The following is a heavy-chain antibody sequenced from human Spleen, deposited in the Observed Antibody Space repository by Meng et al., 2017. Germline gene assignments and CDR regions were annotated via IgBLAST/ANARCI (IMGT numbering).Heavy chain of an antibody. D-gene: IGHD4-11*01. CDR2: INHSGST. Sequence: VRLHQWGAGLLKHSGTLSFTDVVSGGSGLGYYWVWIRQPPGKGLEWIVEINHSGSTNYNPSLESRATRSVDTSQNDLSLKLSSVTAADSAVYYCARGPTTMAHDFDYWGQGTLVTVSS. V-gene: IGHV4-34*01. CDR1: GGSGLGYY. CDR3: ARGPTTMAHDFDY. J-gene: IGHJ4*02.